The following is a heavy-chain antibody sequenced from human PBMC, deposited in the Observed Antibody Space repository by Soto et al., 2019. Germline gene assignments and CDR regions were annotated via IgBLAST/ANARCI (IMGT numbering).Heavy chain of an antibody. CDR2: ISSSSSYI. CDR3: ARGGSSGKDAFDI. J-gene: IGHJ3*02. CDR1: GFTFSSYS. D-gene: IGHD6-19*01. V-gene: IGHV3-21*01. Sequence: GGSLRLSCAASGFTFSSYSMNWVRQAPGKGLEWVSSISSSSSYIYYADSVKGRFTISRDSAKNSLYLQMNSLRAEDTAVYYCARGGSSGKDAFDIWGQGTMVTVSS.